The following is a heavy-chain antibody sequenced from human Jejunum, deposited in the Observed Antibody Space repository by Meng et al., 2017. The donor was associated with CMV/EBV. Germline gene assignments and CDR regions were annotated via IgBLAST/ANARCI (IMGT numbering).Heavy chain of an antibody. CDR3: VREPMDIVSRFDY. Sequence: ASGFTFRSHAMHWVRQAPGKELDWLAVVSNDESNEYYTDSVEGRFTIFRDNSKNTLYLQMNSLRGEDTAVYYCVREPMDIVSRFDYWGQGTLVTVSS. CDR1: GFTFRSHA. J-gene: IGHJ5*01. CDR2: VSNDESNE. V-gene: IGHV3-30*04. D-gene: IGHD5-12*01.